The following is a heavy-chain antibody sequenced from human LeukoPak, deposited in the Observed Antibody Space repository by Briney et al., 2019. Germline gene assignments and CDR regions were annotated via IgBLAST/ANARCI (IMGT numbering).Heavy chain of an antibody. J-gene: IGHJ5*02. CDR3: ARDGSPPYYYDSSGSELWFDP. D-gene: IGHD3-22*01. CDR2: INPNSGGT. CDR1: GYTFTGYY. Sequence: ASVKVSCKASGYTFTGYYMHWVRQAPGQGLEWMGWINPNSGGTNYAQKFQGRVTMTRDTSISTVYMELSRLRSDDTAVYYCARDGSPPYYYDSSGSELWFDPWGQGTLVTVSS. V-gene: IGHV1-2*02.